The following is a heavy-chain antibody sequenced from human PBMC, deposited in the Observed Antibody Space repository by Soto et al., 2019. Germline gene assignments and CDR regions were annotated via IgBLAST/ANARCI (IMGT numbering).Heavy chain of an antibody. D-gene: IGHD3-22*01. CDR1: GFTFSTYS. Sequence: EVQLVESGGGLVKPGGSLRLSCAASGFTFSTYSMNWVRQAPGKGLEWVSSISSSSSYIYYADSVKGRFTISRDNAKNSLDLQMNRLRAEDKAVYYCARYDSSGYYWPYYYYGMDVWGQGTTVTVSS. V-gene: IGHV3-21*01. J-gene: IGHJ6*02. CDR3: ARYDSSGYYWPYYYYGMDV. CDR2: ISSSSSYI.